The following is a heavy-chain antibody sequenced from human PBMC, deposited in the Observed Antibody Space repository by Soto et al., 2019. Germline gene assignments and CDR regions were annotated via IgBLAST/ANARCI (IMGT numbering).Heavy chain of an antibody. CDR1: GYTFTSYD. Sequence: QVQLVQSGAEVKKPGASLKVSCKASGYTFTSYDINWVRQATGQGLEWMGWMNPNSGNTGYAQKFQGRVTMTRNTSISTAYMELSSLRSEDTAVYYCAREPYCSSTSCYGREVDYWGQGTLVTVSS. V-gene: IGHV1-8*01. J-gene: IGHJ4*02. CDR3: AREPYCSSTSCYGREVDY. CDR2: MNPNSGNT. D-gene: IGHD2-2*01.